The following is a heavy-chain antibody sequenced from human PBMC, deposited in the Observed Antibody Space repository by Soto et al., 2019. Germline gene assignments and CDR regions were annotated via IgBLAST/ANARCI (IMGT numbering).Heavy chain of an antibody. D-gene: IGHD4-4*01. V-gene: IGHV1-69*04. CDR2: IIPILGIA. CDR3: ARDIHNYDLGYNCFDP. CDR1: GGTFSSYT. J-gene: IGHJ5*02. Sequence: GASVKVSCKASGGTFSSYTISWVRQAPGQGLEWMGRIIPILGIANYAQKFQGRVTITADKSTSTAYMELSSLRSEDTAVYYCARDIHNYDLGYNCFDPWGQGTLVTVSS.